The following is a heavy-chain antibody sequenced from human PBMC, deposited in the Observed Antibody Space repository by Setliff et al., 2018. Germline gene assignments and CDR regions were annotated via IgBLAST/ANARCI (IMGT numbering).Heavy chain of an antibody. J-gene: IGHJ5*02. CDR3: AKNGFGVVALGVNNWFDP. Sequence: HPGGSLRLSCAASGFTFSSYSMNWVRQAPGKGLEWVSYISSSSSTIYYAGSVKGRFTISRDNAKNSLYLQMNSLRAEDTAVYYCAKNGFGVVALGVNNWFDPWGQGTLVTVSS. CDR2: ISSSSSTI. CDR1: GFTFSSYS. D-gene: IGHD3-10*01. V-gene: IGHV3-48*01.